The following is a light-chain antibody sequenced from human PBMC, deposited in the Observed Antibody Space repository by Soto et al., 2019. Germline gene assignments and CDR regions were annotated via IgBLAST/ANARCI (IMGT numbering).Light chain of an antibody. J-gene: IGLJ3*02. V-gene: IGLV2-11*01. CDR2: DVS. Sequence: QSVLTQPRSVSGSPGQSVTISCTGTSSDVGGYNYVSWYQQHPGKAPKLMIYDVSKWPSGVPDRFSGSKSGNTASLTISGLQADDEADYYCCSYAGNSLWVFGGGTKVTVL. CDR1: SSDVGGYNY. CDR3: CSYAGNSLWV.